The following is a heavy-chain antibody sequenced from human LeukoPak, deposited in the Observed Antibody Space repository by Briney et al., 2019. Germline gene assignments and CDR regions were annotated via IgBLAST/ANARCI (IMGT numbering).Heavy chain of an antibody. D-gene: IGHD1-1*01. Sequence: SETLSLTCTVSGGSISSSSDYWGWIRQPPGKGLEWIGSIYYSGRTYNNPSLKSRVTISVDTSKNQFSLKLSSVTAADTAVYYCARHRWDGTFNFDYWGQGALVPVSS. J-gene: IGHJ4*02. CDR2: IYYSGRT. CDR3: ARHRWDGTFNFDY. CDR1: GGSISSSSDY. V-gene: IGHV4-39*01.